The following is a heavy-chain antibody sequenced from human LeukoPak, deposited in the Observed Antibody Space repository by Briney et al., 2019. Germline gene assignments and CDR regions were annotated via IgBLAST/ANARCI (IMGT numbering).Heavy chain of an antibody. Sequence: GRSLRLSCAASGFTFSSYWMQWVRPAPGKWLVWDSRIDGDGSSTNYADSVKGRFTICRDNAKNTLYLQMNSLRAEDTAVYYCARGYSGYFYYWGQGTLVTVSS. J-gene: IGHJ4*02. V-gene: IGHV3-74*01. CDR3: ARGYSGYFYY. CDR2: IDGDGSST. CDR1: GFTFSSYW. D-gene: IGHD5-12*01.